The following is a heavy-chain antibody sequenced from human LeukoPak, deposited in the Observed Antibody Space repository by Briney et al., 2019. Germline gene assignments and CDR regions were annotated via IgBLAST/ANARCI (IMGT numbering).Heavy chain of an antibody. Sequence: GGSLRLSCAASGFTFSRYAMSWVRQAPGKGVEWGSAISGSGGSTYYADSVKGRFTISRDNSKNTLYLQLNSLRAEDTAVYYCAKARGIYCSGGSCYCFDYWGQGTLVTVSS. CDR2: ISGSGGST. CDR3: AKARGIYCSGGSCYCFDY. CDR1: GFTFSRYA. D-gene: IGHD2-15*01. V-gene: IGHV3-23*01. J-gene: IGHJ4*02.